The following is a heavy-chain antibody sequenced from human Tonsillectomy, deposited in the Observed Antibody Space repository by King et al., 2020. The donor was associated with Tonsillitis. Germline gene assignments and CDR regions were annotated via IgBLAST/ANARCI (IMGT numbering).Heavy chain of an antibody. V-gene: IGHV4-31*03. CDR3: ARMGAGSDYATGSYYYMDV. Sequence: QLQESGPGLVKPSQTLSLTCTVSRGSISSRNFYWGWVRQHPWKGLEWIGYIYYSGSSYYNPTLKSRVAISVDTSKNQFSLNLRSVTAADTAVYYCARMGAGSDYATGSYYYMDVWGKGTTVTVSS. J-gene: IGHJ6*03. CDR2: IYYSGSS. D-gene: IGHD4-17*01. CDR1: RGSISSRNFY.